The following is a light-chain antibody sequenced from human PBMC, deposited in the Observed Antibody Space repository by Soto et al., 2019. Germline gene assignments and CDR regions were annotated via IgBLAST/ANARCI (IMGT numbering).Light chain of an antibody. Sequence: DIPMTQSPSTLSASVGDRVTITCRASQSISSGLAWYQQKPGKAPKLLIYDASSLESGVPSRFSGSGSGTEFTLTISSLQPDDFATYYCQQYNSYRVTFGQGTKVEIK. CDR1: QSISSG. V-gene: IGKV1-5*01. J-gene: IGKJ1*01. CDR2: DAS. CDR3: QQYNSYRVT.